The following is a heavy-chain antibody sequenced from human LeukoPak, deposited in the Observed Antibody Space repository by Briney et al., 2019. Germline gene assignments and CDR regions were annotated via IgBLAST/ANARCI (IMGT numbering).Heavy chain of an antibody. V-gene: IGHV1-2*02. Sequence: ASVKVSCTASGYTFSDYYMHWVRQAPGQGLEWMGWINPYSGGTNYAEKFQGRVTMTRDTSMTTAYMELSSLRSDDTAMYYCATLRRSGWYIGDWGQGTLVTVSS. CDR3: ATLRRSGWYIGD. CDR2: INPYSGGT. J-gene: IGHJ4*02. D-gene: IGHD6-19*01. CDR1: GYTFSDYY.